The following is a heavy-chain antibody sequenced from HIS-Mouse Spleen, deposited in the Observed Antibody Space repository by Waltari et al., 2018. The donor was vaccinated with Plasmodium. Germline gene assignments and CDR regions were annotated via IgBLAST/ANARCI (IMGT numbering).Heavy chain of an antibody. CDR3: AREGGYCSGGSCYSGQGFDI. Sequence: QVQLVESGGGVVQPGRSLSLSCAASGFRLSTYAMHWVRQAPGKGLEWVAVISYDGSNKYYADSVKGRFTISRDNSKNTLYLQMNSLRAEDTAVYYCAREGGYCSGGSCYSGQGFDIWGQGTMVTVSS. J-gene: IGHJ3*02. CDR1: GFRLSTYA. V-gene: IGHV3-30-3*01. D-gene: IGHD2-15*01. CDR2: ISYDGSNK.